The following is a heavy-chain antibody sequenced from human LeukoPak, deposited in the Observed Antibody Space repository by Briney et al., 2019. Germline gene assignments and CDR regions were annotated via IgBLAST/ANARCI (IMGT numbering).Heavy chain of an antibody. CDR2: ISHSAATT. D-gene: IGHD2-15*01. Sequence: GGSLRLSCAASGFTFSSYAMSWVRLAPGKGLEWVSTISHSAATTYYGDSVKGRFTISRDNSKNTLYLQMNSMRAEDTATYYCAKIMALYCSGGSCNELDYWGQGTLVTVSS. V-gene: IGHV3-23*01. CDR1: GFTFSSYA. J-gene: IGHJ4*02. CDR3: AKIMALYCSGGSCNELDY.